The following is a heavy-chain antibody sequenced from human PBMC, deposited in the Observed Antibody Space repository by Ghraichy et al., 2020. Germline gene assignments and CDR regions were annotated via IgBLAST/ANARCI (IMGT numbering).Heavy chain of an antibody. J-gene: IGHJ4*02. CDR3: AKYGDHEDY. Sequence: GESLNISCAASGFTFSSYSMNWVRQAPGKGLEWVSSISSSSSYIYYADSVKGRLTISRDNAQNSLYLHMNSLRAEDTAVYYCAKYGDHEDYWGQGTLVTVSS. CDR1: GFTFSSYS. D-gene: IGHD4-17*01. V-gene: IGHV3-21*01. CDR2: ISSSSSYI.